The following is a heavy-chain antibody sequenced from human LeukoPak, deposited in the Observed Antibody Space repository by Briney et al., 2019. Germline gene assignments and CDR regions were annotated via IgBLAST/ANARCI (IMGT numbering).Heavy chain of an antibody. D-gene: IGHD3-9*01. J-gene: IGHJ4*02. V-gene: IGHV1-18*01. CDR2: ISAYNGNT. Sequence: ASVKVSCKASGYTFTSYGISWVRQAPGQGLEWMGWISAYNGNTNYAQKLQGRVTMTTDTSTSTAYMELRSLRSDDTAVYYCARDLRGYYDILTGYFDYWGQGTLVTVSS. CDR3: ARDLRGYYDILTGYFDY. CDR1: GYTFTSYG.